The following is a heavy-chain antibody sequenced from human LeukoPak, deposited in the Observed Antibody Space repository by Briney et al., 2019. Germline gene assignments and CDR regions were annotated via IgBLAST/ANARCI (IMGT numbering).Heavy chain of an antibody. J-gene: IGHJ4*02. CDR3: GGGLRHRINY. CDR2: IYTSGST. CDR1: GGSISSYY. D-gene: IGHD1-26*01. V-gene: IGHV4-4*07. Sequence: ASETLSLTCTVSGGSISSYYWSWIRQPAGKGLEWIGRIYTSGSTNYNPSLKSRVTMSVDTSKNQFSLKLSSVTAADTAVYYCGGGLRHRINYWGQGTLVTVSS.